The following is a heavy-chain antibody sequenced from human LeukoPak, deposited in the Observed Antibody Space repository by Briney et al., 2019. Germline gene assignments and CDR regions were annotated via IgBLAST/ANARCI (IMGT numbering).Heavy chain of an antibody. V-gene: IGHV4-38-2*02. Sequence: SETLSLTCTVSGYSISSGYYWGWFRQPPGKGLEWIGRIYHSGSTYYNPSLKSRVTISVDTSKNQFSLKLSSVTAADTGVYDCARMVGGATPDYWGQGTPVTVSS. J-gene: IGHJ4*02. CDR2: IYHSGST. D-gene: IGHD1-26*01. CDR1: GYSISSGYY. CDR3: ARMVGGATPDY.